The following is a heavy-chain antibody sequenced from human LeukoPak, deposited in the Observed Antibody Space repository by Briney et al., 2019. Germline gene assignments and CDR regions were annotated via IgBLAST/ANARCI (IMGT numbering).Heavy chain of an antibody. CDR3: AKEFIPESSGFGAFDV. Sequence: HPGGSLRLSCAASGFTFSAYEMDWVRQAPGKGLEWVSYISSGGGTRYYADSVRGRFTISRDNAKNSLYLQMNSLRAEDTAVYYCAKEFIPESSGFGAFDVWGQGTMVTVSS. V-gene: IGHV3-48*03. J-gene: IGHJ3*01. D-gene: IGHD3-22*01. CDR1: GFTFSAYE. CDR2: ISSGGGTR.